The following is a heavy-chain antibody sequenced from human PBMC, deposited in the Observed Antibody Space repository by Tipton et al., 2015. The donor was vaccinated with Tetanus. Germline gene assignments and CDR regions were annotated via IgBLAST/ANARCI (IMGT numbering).Heavy chain of an antibody. D-gene: IGHD2-2*01. J-gene: IGHJ3*01. CDR3: ARRSYCSSSRCFDAFDL. V-gene: IGHV4-59*07. CDR2: IFHSGST. CDR1: GGSMSNNY. Sequence: TLSLTCTVSGGSMSNNYWSWIRQPPGKGPEWIAYIFHSGSTNYSPSLKSRVAISMDTSKNQISLKLSSVTAADTAVYYCARRSYCSSSRCFDAFDLWGQGTMVIVSS.